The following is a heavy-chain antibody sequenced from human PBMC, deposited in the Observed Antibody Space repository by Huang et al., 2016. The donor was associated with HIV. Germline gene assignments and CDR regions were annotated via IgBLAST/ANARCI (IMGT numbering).Heavy chain of an antibody. J-gene: IGHJ6*02. D-gene: IGHD3-10*01. Sequence: QEQLEQSGAEVKKPGSSMRVSCKTSGGAFSSFPISWVRQAPGQGLGGMGGVIPGLGKPTYAPGFQGRLTISADESTTTVYMELRSLRSDDTAIYYCARDPSGTTSGPNYYYYSGMDLWGQGTTVTVSS. CDR1: GGAFSSFP. V-gene: IGHV1-69*01. CDR2: VIPGLGKP. CDR3: ARDPSGTTSGPNYYYYSGMDL.